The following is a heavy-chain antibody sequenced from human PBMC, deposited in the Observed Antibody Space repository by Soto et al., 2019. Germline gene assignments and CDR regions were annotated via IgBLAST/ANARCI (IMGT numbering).Heavy chain of an antibody. Sequence: SGPTLVNPTQTLTLTCTFSGFSLSTFGMGVGWIRQPPGKALEWLALIYWNDDKRYSPSLNSRLTIAKDTSKNLVVLTMTNVDPVDAATYYCVNSPDSSTSDYWGQGKLVNVS. V-gene: IGHV2-5*01. CDR3: VNSPDSSTSDY. J-gene: IGHJ4*02. D-gene: IGHD5-18*01. CDR2: IYWNDDK. CDR1: GFSLSTFGMG.